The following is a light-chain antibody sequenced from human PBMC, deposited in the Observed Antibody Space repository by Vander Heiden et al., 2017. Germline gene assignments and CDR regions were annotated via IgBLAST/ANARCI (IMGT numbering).Light chain of an antibody. J-gene: IGKJ4*01. V-gene: IGKV1-33*01. CDR1: QDIGNS. CDR2: DVS. CDR3: QQYDNLPLT. Sequence: DIQMTHSPSSMSASVGARVTITCQASQDIGNSLNWYQQRPGKAPNHLIADVSRLGTGVPSRFSGSGSGTDFSLTISSLQPEDVATYYCQQYDNLPLTFGGGTKVEIK.